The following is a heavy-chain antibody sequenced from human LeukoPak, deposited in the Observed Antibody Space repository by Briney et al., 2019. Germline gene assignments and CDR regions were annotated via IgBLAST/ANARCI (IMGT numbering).Heavy chain of an antibody. CDR3: ARVGGQLWSPFDY. Sequence: PSEALSLTCAVSGGSISSSNWWSWVRQPPGKGLEWIGRIYTSGSTDYNPSLKSRVTISVDTSKNQFSLKLSSVTAADTAVYYCARVGGQLWSPFDYWGQGTLVTVSS. V-gene: IGHV4-4*02. D-gene: IGHD5-18*01. CDR1: GGSISSSNW. J-gene: IGHJ4*02. CDR2: IYTSGST.